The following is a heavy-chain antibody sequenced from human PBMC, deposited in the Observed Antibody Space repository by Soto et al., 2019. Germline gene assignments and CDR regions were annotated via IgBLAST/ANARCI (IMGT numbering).Heavy chain of an antibody. J-gene: IGHJ6*02. D-gene: IGHD5-18*01. V-gene: IGHV3-21*01. CDR1: GFTFSSYS. Sequence: EVQLVESGGSLVKPGGSLRLSCAASGFTFSSYSMNWVRQAPGKGLEWVSSISSSSSYIYYADSVKGRFTISRDNAKNSLYLQMNSLRAEDTAVYYCARDKYSYMSVLYGMVVWGQGTTVTVSS. CDR3: ARDKYSYMSVLYGMVV. CDR2: ISSSSSYI.